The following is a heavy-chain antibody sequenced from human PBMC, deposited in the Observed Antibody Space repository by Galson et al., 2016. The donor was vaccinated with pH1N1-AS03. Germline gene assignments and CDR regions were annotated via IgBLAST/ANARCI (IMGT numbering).Heavy chain of an antibody. Sequence: SLRLSCAASGFTLSSYGMHWVRQAPGKGLVWVSRMNSDASSTSYADTVKGRFTISRDNAKDTLYLQVNSLRAEDTAVYYCARDGTMAIIDYWGQGTMVTVSS. CDR2: MNSDASST. D-gene: IGHD5-24*01. CDR1: GFTLSSYG. V-gene: IGHV3-74*01. J-gene: IGHJ4*02. CDR3: ARDGTMAIIDY.